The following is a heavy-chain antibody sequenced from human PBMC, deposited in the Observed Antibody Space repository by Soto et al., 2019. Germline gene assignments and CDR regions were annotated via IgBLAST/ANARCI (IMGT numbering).Heavy chain of an antibody. D-gene: IGHD6-13*01. V-gene: IGHV4-34*01. CDR3: ARGRKGSSSSWYVD. Sequence: SSETLSLTCAVYGGSGSFSGYLWSWIRQPPGNGLEWIGEITHSGSTNYNPSLKSRVTISVDTSKNQFSLELRSVTAADTAVYYCARGRKGSSSSWYVDWGQGTLVTVSS. J-gene: IGHJ4*02. CDR1: GGSGSFSGYL. CDR2: ITHSGST.